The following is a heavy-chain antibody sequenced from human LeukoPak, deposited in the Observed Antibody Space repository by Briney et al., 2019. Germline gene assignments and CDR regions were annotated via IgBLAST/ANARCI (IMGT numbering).Heavy chain of an antibody. D-gene: IGHD1-1*01. CDR2: ISSSSTYI. CDR1: GFTFSGHS. V-gene: IGHV3-21*01. J-gene: IGHJ4*02. Sequence: GGSLRLSCAASGFTFSGHSMNCVRQAPGQGLEWVSSISSSSTYIYYADSVKGRFSISRDNAKNSLYLQMNSLRAEDTAVYYCARGGVATTGIDYWGQGTLVTVSS. CDR3: ARGGVATTGIDY.